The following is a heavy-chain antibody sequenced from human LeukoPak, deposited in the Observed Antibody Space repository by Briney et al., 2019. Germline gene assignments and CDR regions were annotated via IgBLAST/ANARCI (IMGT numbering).Heavy chain of an antibody. J-gene: IGHJ6*02. CDR3: AKDSWYSSGWYSYGMDV. Sequence: GGSLRLSCAASGFTFSSYGMHWVRQAPGKGLEWVAVISYDGSNKYYADSVKGRFTISRDNSKNTLYLQMNSLRAEDTAVYYCAKDSWYSSGWYSYGMDVWGQGTTDTVSS. V-gene: IGHV3-30*18. D-gene: IGHD6-19*01. CDR2: ISYDGSNK. CDR1: GFTFSSYG.